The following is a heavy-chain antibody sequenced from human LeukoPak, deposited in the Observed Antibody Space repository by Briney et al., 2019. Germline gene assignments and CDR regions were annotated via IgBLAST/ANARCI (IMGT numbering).Heavy chain of an antibody. CDR3: ARVCSGCPIGY. J-gene: IGHJ4*02. CDR2: INHSGST. V-gene: IGHV4-34*01. CDR1: GGSFSGYY. Sequence: PSETLSLTCAVYGGSFSGYYWSWIRQPPGKGLEWIGEINHSGSTNYNPSLKSRVTISVDTSKNQFSLKLSSVTAADTAVYYCARVCSGCPIGYWGQGTLVTVSS. D-gene: IGHD6-25*01.